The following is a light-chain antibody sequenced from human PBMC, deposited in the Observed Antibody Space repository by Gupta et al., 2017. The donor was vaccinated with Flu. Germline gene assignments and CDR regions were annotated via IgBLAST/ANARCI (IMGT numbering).Light chain of an antibody. CDR1: QSLLHSNGYNY. Sequence: DIVMTQSPLSLPVTPGEPASISCRSSQSLLHSNGYNYLDWYLQKPGQSPQLLIYLGSNRASGVPDRFSGSGSGTDFTLKISRVEAEDVGVYYCMQALQTHFTFGHGTKVDIK. J-gene: IGKJ3*01. CDR2: LGS. V-gene: IGKV2-28*01. CDR3: MQALQTHFT.